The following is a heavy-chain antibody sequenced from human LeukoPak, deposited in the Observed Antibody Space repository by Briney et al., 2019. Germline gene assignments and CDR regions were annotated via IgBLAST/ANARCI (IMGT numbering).Heavy chain of an antibody. J-gene: IGHJ4*02. CDR3: ERGESYDSSGDLLDIDY. D-gene: IGHD3-22*01. Sequence: GGSLRLSSAAPGFTFSSYAMHWVRQAPGKGLEYVSAISSNGGSTYYANSVKGRFTISRDNSKNTLYLQMGSLRAEDMAVYYCERGESYDSSGDLLDIDYCGQGTLVTVSS. CDR2: ISSNGGST. V-gene: IGHV3-64*01. CDR1: GFTFSSYA.